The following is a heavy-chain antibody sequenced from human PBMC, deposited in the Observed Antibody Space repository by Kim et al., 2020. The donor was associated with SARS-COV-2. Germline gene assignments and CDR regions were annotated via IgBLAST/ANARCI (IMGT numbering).Heavy chain of an antibody. J-gene: IGHJ4*02. CDR3: ARHDCISSSTCTLDY. CDR1: GFTFSNDW. V-gene: IGHV3-7*01. Sequence: GGSLRLSCAASGFTFSNDWMTWVRQAPGKGLEWVANINQYGSEKHYVDSLRGRCTVSRDNARNSLYLQVNSLRAEDTAIYYCARHDCISSSTCTLDYWGQGTLVTVSS. CDR2: INQYGSEK. D-gene: IGHD2-2*01.